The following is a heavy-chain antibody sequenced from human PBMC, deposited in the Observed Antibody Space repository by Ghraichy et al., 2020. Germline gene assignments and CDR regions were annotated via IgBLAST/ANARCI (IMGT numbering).Heavy chain of an antibody. D-gene: IGHD3-10*01. CDR3: ARDRRFGERYYYYGMDV. V-gene: IGHV4-31*03. CDR1: GGSISSGGYY. J-gene: IGHJ6*02. Sequence: LRLSCTVSGGSISSGGYYWSWIHQHPGKGLEWIGYIYYSGSTYYNQSLKSRVTISVDTSKNQFSLKLSSVTAADTAVYYCARDRRFGERYYYYGMDVWGQGTTVTVSS. CDR2: IYYSGST.